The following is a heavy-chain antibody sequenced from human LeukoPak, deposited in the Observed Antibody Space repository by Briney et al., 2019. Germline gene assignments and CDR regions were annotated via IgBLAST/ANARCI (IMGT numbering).Heavy chain of an antibody. CDR2: INHSGST. J-gene: IGHJ4*02. CDR1: GGSFSGYY. Sequence: PSETLSLTCAVYGGSFSGYYWSWIRQPPGKGLEWIGEINHSGSTNYNPSLKSRVTISVDTSKNQFSLKLSSVTAADTAVYYCAREGNWGSPTFDYWGQGTLVTVSS. D-gene: IGHD7-27*01. V-gene: IGHV4-34*01. CDR3: AREGNWGSPTFDY.